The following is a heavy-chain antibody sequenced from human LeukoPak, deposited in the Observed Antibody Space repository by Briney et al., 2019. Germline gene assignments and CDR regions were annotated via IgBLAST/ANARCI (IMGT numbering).Heavy chain of an antibody. D-gene: IGHD3-16*01. CDR2: IYYSGST. CDR1: GGSISSSSYY. CDR3: ATLTTFPHY. V-gene: IGHV4-39*07. J-gene: IGHJ4*02. Sequence: PSETLSLTCTVSGGSISSSSYYWGWIRQPPGKGLEWIGSIYYSGSTYYNPSLKSRVTISVDTSKNQFSLKLSSVTAADTAVYYCATLTTFPHYWGQGTLVTVSS.